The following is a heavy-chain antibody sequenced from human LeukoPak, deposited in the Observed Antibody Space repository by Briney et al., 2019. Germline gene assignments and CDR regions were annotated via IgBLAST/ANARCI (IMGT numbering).Heavy chain of an antibody. Sequence: SVKVSCKASGGTFSSYAIGWVRQAPGQGLEWMGGIIPIFGTANYAQKFQGRVTITTDESTSTAYMELSSLRSEDTAVYYCARDRYDILTGYYQLNWFDPWGQGTLVTVSS. J-gene: IGHJ5*02. CDR1: GGTFSSYA. CDR3: ARDRYDILTGYYQLNWFDP. D-gene: IGHD3-9*01. CDR2: IIPIFGTA. V-gene: IGHV1-69*05.